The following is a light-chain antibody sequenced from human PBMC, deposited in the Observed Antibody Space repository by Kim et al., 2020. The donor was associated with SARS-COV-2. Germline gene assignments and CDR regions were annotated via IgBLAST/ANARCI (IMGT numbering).Light chain of an antibody. V-gene: IGKV2-28*01. Sequence: EAASISCRSSESLLHSNGNNYLDWYLRKPGQSPQLLIFLGSRRASGVPDRFSGSGSGTDFTLKISRVEAEDGGVYYCMQGLHTRTFRPGTKVDIK. J-gene: IGKJ1*01. CDR1: ESLLHSNGNNY. CDR2: LGS. CDR3: MQGLHTRT.